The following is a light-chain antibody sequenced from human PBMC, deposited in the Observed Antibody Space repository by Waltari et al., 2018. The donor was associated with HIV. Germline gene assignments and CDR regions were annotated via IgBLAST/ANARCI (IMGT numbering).Light chain of an antibody. J-gene: IGLJ2*01. CDR1: QLVDKY. CDR2: PDN. CDR3: QTWDRPTVI. Sequence: DELTQPPSVAVSPGQTHSITCSANQLVDKYVSWYQQKPGQSPVLVIYPDNKRPSGIPERYSASLSWNTATLTISGTLPMDEADYYCQTWDRPTVIFGGGTKLTV. V-gene: IGLV3-1*01.